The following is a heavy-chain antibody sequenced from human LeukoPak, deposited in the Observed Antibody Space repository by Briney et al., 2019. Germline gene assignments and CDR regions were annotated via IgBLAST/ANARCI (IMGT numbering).Heavy chain of an antibody. V-gene: IGHV3-53*01. J-gene: IGHJ3*02. CDR1: GFTVSRNY. D-gene: IGHD1-14*01. CDR2: IYGGGPT. Sequence: GGSLRLSCAASGFTVSRNYMSWVRQAPGRELECVSVIYGGGPTYYADSVKGRFTISRDTAKNTLYLQMNSLRGEDTAVYFCARDLGIAGTTHAFDIWGHGTMVTVSS. CDR3: ARDLGIAGTTHAFDI.